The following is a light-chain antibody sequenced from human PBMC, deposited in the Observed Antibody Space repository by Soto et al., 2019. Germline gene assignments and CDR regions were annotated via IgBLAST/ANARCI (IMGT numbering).Light chain of an antibody. CDR3: QQRSNWPPKIT. Sequence: EIVLTQSPATLSLSPGERATLSCRAIQSFSSYLAWYQQKPGQAPRLLIYDASNRATGIPARFSGSGSGTDFTLTISSLEPEDFAVYYCQQRSNWPPKITFGQGTRLEIK. V-gene: IGKV3-11*01. CDR2: DAS. J-gene: IGKJ5*01. CDR1: QSFSSY.